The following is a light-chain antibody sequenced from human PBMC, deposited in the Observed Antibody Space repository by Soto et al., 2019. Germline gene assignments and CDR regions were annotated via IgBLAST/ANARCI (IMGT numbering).Light chain of an antibody. CDR1: QSVSSSY. Sequence: EIVLTQSPGTLSLSPGERATLSCRASQSVSSSYLAWYQQKPGQAPSLLIYDASNRATGIPARFSGSGSGTDFTLTISSLEPEDFAVYYCQQRSNWPPLTFGGGTKVDI. J-gene: IGKJ4*01. CDR2: DAS. V-gene: IGKV3-11*01. CDR3: QQRSNWPPLT.